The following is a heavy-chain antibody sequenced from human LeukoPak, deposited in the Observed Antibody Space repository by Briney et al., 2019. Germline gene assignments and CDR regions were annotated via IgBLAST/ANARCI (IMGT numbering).Heavy chain of an antibody. D-gene: IGHD5-18*01. J-gene: IGHJ4*02. CDR3: ARGGYGTSDY. CDR2: ISSSGSTI. CDR1: GFTFSGYS. V-gene: IGHV3-48*04. Sequence: GRSLRLSCAASGFTFSGYSMNWVRQAPGKGLEWVSYISSSGSTIYYADSVKGGFTISRDNAKNSLYLQMNSLRAEDTAVYYCARGGYGTSDYWGQGTLVTVSS.